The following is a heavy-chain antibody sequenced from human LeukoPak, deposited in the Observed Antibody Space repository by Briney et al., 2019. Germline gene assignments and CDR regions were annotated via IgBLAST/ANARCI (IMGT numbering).Heavy chain of an antibody. D-gene: IGHD6-13*01. CDR2: IKQDESEI. J-gene: IGHJ4*02. V-gene: IGHV3-7*01. CDR1: GFTFSNYW. Sequence: GGSLRLSCAAAGFTFSNYWMSWVRQSPGKGLEWVAKIKQDESEIYYVDSVKGRFTISRDNAKNSLYLQMSSLRAEDTGVYYCARDGTAAGLYFDLWGQGTLVTVSS. CDR3: ARDGTAAGLYFDL.